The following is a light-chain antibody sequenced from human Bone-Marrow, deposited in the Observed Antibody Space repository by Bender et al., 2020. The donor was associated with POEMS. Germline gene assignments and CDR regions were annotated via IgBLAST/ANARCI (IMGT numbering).Light chain of an antibody. CDR2: QNY. V-gene: IGLV3-1*01. CDR1: ALGDQY. J-gene: IGLJ2*01. CDR3: QSYDSRLNGVV. Sequence: SFDLTQPPSMSVAPGQTATITCSGDALGDQYAFWYQQKPGQFPLLVIYQNYKRPSGIPERFSGSRSGTSASLAISGLQSEDEADYYFQSYDSRLNGVVFGGGTKLTVL.